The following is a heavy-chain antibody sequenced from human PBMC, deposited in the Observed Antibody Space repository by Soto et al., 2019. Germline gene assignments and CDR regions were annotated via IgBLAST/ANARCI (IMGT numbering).Heavy chain of an antibody. D-gene: IGHD3-3*01. J-gene: IGHJ4*02. Sequence: GGSLRLSCAASGFTFSNAWMSWVRQAPGKGLEWVGRIKSKTDGGTTDYAAPVKGRFTISRDDSKNTLYLQMNSLKTEDTAVYYCTPRYPYYDFWSGYIYWGQGTLVTVSS. V-gene: IGHV3-15*01. CDR2: IKSKTDGGTT. CDR1: GFTFSNAW. CDR3: TPRYPYYDFWSGYIY.